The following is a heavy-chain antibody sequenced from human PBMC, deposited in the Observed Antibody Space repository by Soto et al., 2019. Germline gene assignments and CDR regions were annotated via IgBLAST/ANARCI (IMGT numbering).Heavy chain of an antibody. CDR2: IYYSGST. CDR3: ARVGGINWFDP. Sequence: QVQLQVSGPGLVKLSQTLSLTCTVSGGSISSGGYYWSWIRQHPGKGLEWIGYIYYSGSTYYYPSLKGRVTISVDMSKNQFSLKLSSVTAADTAVYYCARVGGINWFDPWGQGTLVTVSS. D-gene: IGHD1-20*01. CDR1: GGSISSGGYY. J-gene: IGHJ5*02. V-gene: IGHV4-31*03.